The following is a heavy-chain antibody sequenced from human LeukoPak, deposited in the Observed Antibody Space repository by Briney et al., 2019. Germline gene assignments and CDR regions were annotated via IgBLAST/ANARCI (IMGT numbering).Heavy chain of an antibody. CDR3: AKDNRYGVGDIVVVVHDY. D-gene: IGHD2-15*01. CDR2: ISGSGGST. V-gene: IGHV3-23*01. Sequence: SCKASGYTFTSYGISWVRQAPGKGLEWVSAISGSGGSTYYADSVKGRFTISRDNSKNTLYLQMNSLRAEDTAVYYCAKDNRYGVGDIVVVVHDYWGQGTLVTVSS. CDR1: GYTFTSYG. J-gene: IGHJ4*02.